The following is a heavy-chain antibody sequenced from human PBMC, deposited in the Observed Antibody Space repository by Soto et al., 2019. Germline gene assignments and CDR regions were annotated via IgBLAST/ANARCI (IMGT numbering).Heavy chain of an antibody. V-gene: IGHV3-30*18. CDR2: ISYDGSNK. CDR3: ANSKWLRLDIDY. Sequence: GGSLRLSCAASGFTFSSYGMHWVRQAPGKGLEWVAVISYDGSNKYYADSVKGRFTISRDNSKNTLYLQMNSLRAEDTAVYYCANSKWLRLDIDYWGQGTLVTVSS. CDR1: GFTFSSYG. J-gene: IGHJ4*02. D-gene: IGHD5-12*01.